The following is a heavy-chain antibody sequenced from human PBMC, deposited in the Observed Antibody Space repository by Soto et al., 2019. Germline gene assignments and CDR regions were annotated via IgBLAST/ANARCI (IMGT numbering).Heavy chain of an antibody. Sequence: GGSLRLSCAASGFTFSTFGMHWVRQAPGKGLEWVAAISYDGSQKDFANSVKGRFTISRDNSKNTLYLQMSRLRPEDTAVYYCANTESRQAPWYEGYYYDSRGFTYWGQGTLVTVSS. D-gene: IGHD3-22*01. CDR2: ISYDGSQK. V-gene: IGHV3-30*18. J-gene: IGHJ4*02. CDR3: ANTESRQAPWYEGYYYDSRGFTY. CDR1: GFTFSTFG.